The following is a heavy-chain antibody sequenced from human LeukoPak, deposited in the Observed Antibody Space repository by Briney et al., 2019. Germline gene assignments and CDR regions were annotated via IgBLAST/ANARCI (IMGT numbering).Heavy chain of an antibody. V-gene: IGHV3-49*03. J-gene: IGHJ4*02. D-gene: IGHD3-10*01. CDR1: GFTFGDYA. CDR3: TRDVITMVRGVIPFDY. Sequence: GGSLRLSCTASGFTFGDYAVSWFRQAPGKGLEWVGFIRSKAYGGTTEYAASVKGRFTISRDDSKSIAYLQMNRLKTEDTAVYYCTRDVITMVRGVIPFDYWGQGTLVTVSS. CDR2: IRSKAYGGTT.